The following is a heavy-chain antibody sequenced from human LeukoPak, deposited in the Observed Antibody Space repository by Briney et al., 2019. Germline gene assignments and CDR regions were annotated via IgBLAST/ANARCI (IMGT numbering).Heavy chain of an antibody. CDR3: AXXTEAHSWRTRYYDYYMDV. CDR1: GDSISSGDYY. CDR2: ISSSGST. J-gene: IGHJ6*03. D-gene: IGHD6-13*01. V-gene: IGHV4-61*02. Sequence: PSQTLSLTCTVSGDSISSGDYYWSWIRQPAGKGLEWIGRISSSGSTNYNPSLKSRVTISVDTSKNQFSLKLSSVTAADTAVYXCAXXTEAHSWRTRYYDYYMDVWGKGTTVTVSS.